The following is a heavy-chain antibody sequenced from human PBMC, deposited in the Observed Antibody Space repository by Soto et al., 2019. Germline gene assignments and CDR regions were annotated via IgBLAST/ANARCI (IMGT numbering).Heavy chain of an antibody. V-gene: IGHV1-18*01. CDR1: GYTFTSYG. D-gene: IGHD3-22*01. J-gene: IGHJ4*02. Sequence: ASVKVSCKASGYTFTSYGISWVRQAPGQGLEWMGWISAYNGNTNYAQKLQGRVTMTTDTSTSTAYMELRSLRSDDTAVYYCARRRTYYYDSSGYLLPPYYFDYWGQGTLVTVSS. CDR2: ISAYNGNT. CDR3: ARRRTYYYDSSGYLLPPYYFDY.